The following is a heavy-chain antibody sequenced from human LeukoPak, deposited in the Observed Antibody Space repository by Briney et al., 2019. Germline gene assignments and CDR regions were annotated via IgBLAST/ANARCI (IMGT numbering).Heavy chain of an antibody. CDR3: TTHSTNGVCYSDNFGY. CDR2: IKSKTDGGTT. V-gene: IGHV3-15*01. CDR1: GFSFSNAW. D-gene: IGHD2-8*01. Sequence: GGSLRLSCAASGFSFSNAWMTWVRQAPGKGLEWVGRIKSKTDGGTTDYAAPVKGRFTISRDDSKNTLYLQMNTLKTEDTAVYYCTTHSTNGVCYSDNFGYWGQGTLVTVSS. J-gene: IGHJ4*02.